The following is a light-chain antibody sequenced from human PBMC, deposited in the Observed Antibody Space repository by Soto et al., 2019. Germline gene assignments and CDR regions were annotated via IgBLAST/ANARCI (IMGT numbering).Light chain of an antibody. CDR3: QQYGSSPT. V-gene: IGKV3-20*01. Sequence: EIVLTQSPGTQSLSPGERATLSCRASQSLISRYLAWYQQKPGQAPRLLIYGASSRATGIPDRFSGSGSGTDFTLTISRLEPEDFAVYYCQQYGSSPTFGQGTKVDIK. CDR1: QSLISRY. J-gene: IGKJ1*01. CDR2: GAS.